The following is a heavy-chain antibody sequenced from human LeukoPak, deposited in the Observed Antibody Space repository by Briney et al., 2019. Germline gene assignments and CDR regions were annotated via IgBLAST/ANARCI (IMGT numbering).Heavy chain of an antibody. CDR3: ARDGNTMGTDY. D-gene: IGHD7-27*01. CDR1: GFTVSSNY. CDR2: IYSGGST. V-gene: IGHV3-66*01. J-gene: IGHJ4*02. Sequence: GGSLRLSCAVSGFTVSSNYMSWVRQAPGKGLEWVSVIYSGGSTYYADSVKGRFTISRDNSKNMLYLQMNSLRAEDTAVYYCARDGNTMGTDYWGQGTLVTVSS.